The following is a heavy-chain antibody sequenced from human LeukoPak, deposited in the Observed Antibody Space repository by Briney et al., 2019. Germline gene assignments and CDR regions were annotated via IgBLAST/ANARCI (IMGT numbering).Heavy chain of an antibody. D-gene: IGHD3-16*02. Sequence: GGSLRLSCVVSGFTFSSYAMSWVRQAPGKGLEWVSAISGSAGSTNYTASVKGRFTISRNNSKNTLYLQMNSLRDEDTAVYYCARDQSMITFGGVIDYYFDYWGQGTLVTVSS. J-gene: IGHJ4*02. V-gene: IGHV3-23*01. CDR2: ISGSAGST. CDR3: ARDQSMITFGGVIDYYFDY. CDR1: GFTFSSYA.